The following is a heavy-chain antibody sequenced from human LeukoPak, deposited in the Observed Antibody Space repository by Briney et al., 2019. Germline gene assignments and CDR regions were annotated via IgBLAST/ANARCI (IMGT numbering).Heavy chain of an antibody. D-gene: IGHD3-10*01. CDR2: IKPDGSEK. Sequence: GGSLRLSCAASGFTFSNYSMSWVRQAPGNGMEWVANIKPDGSEKHYVDSVKGRLTIARDNAKNSLFLQMNSLRAEDTAVYYCARGDFHGSGSYNHDAFDMWGQGTMVTVSS. CDR3: ARGDFHGSGSYNHDAFDM. J-gene: IGHJ3*02. V-gene: IGHV3-7*03. CDR1: GFTFSNYS.